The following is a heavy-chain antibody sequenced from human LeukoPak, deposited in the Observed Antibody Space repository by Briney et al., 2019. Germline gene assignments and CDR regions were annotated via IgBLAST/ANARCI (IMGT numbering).Heavy chain of an antibody. CDR1: GFTLSSFD. Sequence: NPGGSLRLSCAASGFTLSSFDMNWVRQAPGKGLEWVSSISTSSRYIYYRDSVKGRFTISRDDAKNALCLQMNSLTVEDTAVYYCARADCSGSTCYLRHSWFDPWGQGTLVTVSS. V-gene: IGHV3-21*06. CDR3: ARADCSGSTCYLRHSWFDP. D-gene: IGHD2-2*01. J-gene: IGHJ5*02. CDR2: ISTSSRYI.